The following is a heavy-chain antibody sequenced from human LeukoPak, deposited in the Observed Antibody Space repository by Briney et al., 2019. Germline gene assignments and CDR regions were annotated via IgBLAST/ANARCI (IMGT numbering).Heavy chain of an antibody. CDR1: GGSISSYY. CDR2: IYYSGST. Sequence: SETLSLTCTVSGGSISSYYWSWIRQTPGKGLEWRGYIYYSGSTSYNPSLKSRVTISLETCKNQFALRRTSVDGAGTAVYYCARNRVVGAPNFDYWGQGTLVTVFS. D-gene: IGHD1-26*01. V-gene: IGHV4-59*01. CDR3: ARNRVVGAPNFDY. J-gene: IGHJ4*02.